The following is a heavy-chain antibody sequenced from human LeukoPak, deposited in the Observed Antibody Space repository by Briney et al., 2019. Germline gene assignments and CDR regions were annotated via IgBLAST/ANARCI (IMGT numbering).Heavy chain of an antibody. CDR3: ARVSGSGWYYFDH. Sequence: SETLSLTCTVSGGSGSSYFWSWVRQSPEKGLEWIGYIYNSGNTNYNPSLKSRVTISRDMSRNQFSLKVRSVTPADTAVYYCARVSGSGWYYFDHWAREPWSPSPQ. V-gene: IGHV4-59*02. D-gene: IGHD6-19*01. CDR1: GGSGSSYF. J-gene: IGHJ4*02. CDR2: IYNSGNT.